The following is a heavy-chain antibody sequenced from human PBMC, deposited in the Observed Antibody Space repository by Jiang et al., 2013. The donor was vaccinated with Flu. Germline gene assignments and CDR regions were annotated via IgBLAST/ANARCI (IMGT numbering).Heavy chain of an antibody. CDR2: TYYRSKWFI. CDR3: ARSGRWGSSRYFDY. CDR1: GDSVSSNNAA. Sequence: QTLSLTCAISGDSVSSNNAAWNWIRQSPLRGLEWLGRTYYRSKWFIDYAVSVKSRLTLNPDTSKNQFSLQLDSVTPEDTAVYYCARSGRWGSSRYFDYWGQGSL. V-gene: IGHV6-1*01. D-gene: IGHD3-16*01. J-gene: IGHJ4*02.